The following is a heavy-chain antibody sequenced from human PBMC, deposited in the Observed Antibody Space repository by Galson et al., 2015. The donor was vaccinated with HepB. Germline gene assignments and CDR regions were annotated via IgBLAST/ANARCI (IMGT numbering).Heavy chain of an antibody. CDR2: IRSKSGYI. CDR3: VRWACCGGDCYSVYAFDI. J-gene: IGHJ3*02. CDR1: GFTFSSYS. V-gene: IGHV3-21*06. Sequence: SLRLSCAASGFTFSSYSMNWVRQAPGKGLEWVSSIRSKSGYIYHADSVKGRFTISRDNAKNSLYLQMNSLRVEDTALYYCVRWACCGGDCYSVYAFDIWGQGTMVTVSS. D-gene: IGHD2-21*02.